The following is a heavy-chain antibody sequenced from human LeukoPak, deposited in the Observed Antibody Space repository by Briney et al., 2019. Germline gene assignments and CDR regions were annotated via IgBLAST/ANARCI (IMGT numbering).Heavy chain of an antibody. D-gene: IGHD1-1*01. V-gene: IGHV4-59*01. CDR1: GGSITSYF. Sequence: SETLSLTCTVSGGSITSYFWTWIRQPPGKGLEWIGYIYHSGSTNYNPSLKSRVTISADTSKSRLSLKLRSVTAADTAVYYCARGNYRVSDYWGQGTLVTVSS. CDR2: IYHSGST. CDR3: ARGNYRVSDY. J-gene: IGHJ4*02.